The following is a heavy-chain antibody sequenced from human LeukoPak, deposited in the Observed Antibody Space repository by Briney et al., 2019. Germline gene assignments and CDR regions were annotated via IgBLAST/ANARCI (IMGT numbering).Heavy chain of an antibody. J-gene: IGHJ4*02. CDR1: GFTFSSYS. CDR3: ATQWLQIDY. Sequence: GGSLRLSCAAPGFTFSSYSMNWVREAPGKGLEWVSSISSSSSYIYYADSVKGRFTISRDNAKNSLYLQMNSLRAEDTAVYYCATQWLQIDYWGQGTLVTVSS. D-gene: IGHD5-12*01. V-gene: IGHV3-21*01. CDR2: ISSSSSYI.